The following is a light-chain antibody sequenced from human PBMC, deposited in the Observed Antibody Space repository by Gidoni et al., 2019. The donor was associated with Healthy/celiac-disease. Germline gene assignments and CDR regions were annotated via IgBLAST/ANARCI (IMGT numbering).Light chain of an antibody. CDR2: QYS. V-gene: IGLV3-1*01. CDR3: QAWDSSTVV. J-gene: IGLJ2*01. Sequence: SYELTQPPSVSVSPVQTASITCPGDKLGDKYACWYQQTAAQSPVLVIYQYSKLPSGIPERFSGSNSGNTATLTISETQAMDEADYYCQAWDSSTVVFGGGTKLTVL. CDR1: KLGDKY.